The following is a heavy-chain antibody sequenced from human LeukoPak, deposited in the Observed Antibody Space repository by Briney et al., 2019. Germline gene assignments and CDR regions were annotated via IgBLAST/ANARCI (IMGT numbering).Heavy chain of an antibody. V-gene: IGHV7-4-1*02. CDR1: GDTFTSYA. D-gene: IGHD6-13*01. CDR2: INTNTGNP. CDR3: ARDLGSGIAAQSRFDP. Sequence: ASVKVSCKASGDTFTSYAMNWVRQAPGQGLEWMGWINTNTGNPTYAQGFTGRFVSSLDTSVSTAYLQISSLKVEDTAVYYCARDLGSGIAAQSRFDPWGQGTLVTVSS. J-gene: IGHJ5*02.